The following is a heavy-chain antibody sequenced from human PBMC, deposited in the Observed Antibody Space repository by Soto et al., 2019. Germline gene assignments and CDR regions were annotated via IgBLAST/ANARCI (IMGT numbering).Heavy chain of an antibody. D-gene: IGHD3-3*01. CDR3: AKGPIFGVENIYDY. J-gene: IGHJ4*02. Sequence: GGSLRLSCAASGFTFSSYAMSWVRPAPGKGLEWVSTISGTGGSTYYPDSVKGRFTISRDNSKNTLYLQMNNLRAEDTALYYCAKGPIFGVENIYDYWGQGTLVTVSS. V-gene: IGHV3-23*01. CDR1: GFTFSSYA. CDR2: ISGTGGST.